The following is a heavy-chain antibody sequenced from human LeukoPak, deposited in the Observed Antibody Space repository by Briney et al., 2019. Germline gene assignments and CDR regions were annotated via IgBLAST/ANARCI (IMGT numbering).Heavy chain of an antibody. J-gene: IGHJ5*02. V-gene: IGHV4-39*01. D-gene: IGHD3-3*01. Sequence: PSETLSLTCTVSGGSISSSSYYWGWIRQPPGKGLEWIGSIYYSGSTYYNPSLKSRVTISVDTSKNQFSLKLSSVTAADTAVYYCAGEAGVRFLEWTSGFDPWGQGTLVTVSS. CDR3: AGEAGVRFLEWTSGFDP. CDR2: IYYSGST. CDR1: GGSISSSSYY.